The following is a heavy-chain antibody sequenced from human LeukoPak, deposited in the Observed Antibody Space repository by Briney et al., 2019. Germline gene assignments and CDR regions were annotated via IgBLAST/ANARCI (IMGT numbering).Heavy chain of an antibody. V-gene: IGHV3-7*01. CDR1: EFMFNRFW. CDR2: INEDGSEK. D-gene: IGHD6-13*01. CDR3: AIDRVYDSFET. Sequence: GGSLRLSCVASEFMFNRFWMSWVRQAPGKGLEWVANINEDGSEKYYVDSVKGRFTISRDNAKNSLYLRMNSLRVEDTAVYYCAIDRVYDSFETWGQGTMVTVSS. J-gene: IGHJ3*02.